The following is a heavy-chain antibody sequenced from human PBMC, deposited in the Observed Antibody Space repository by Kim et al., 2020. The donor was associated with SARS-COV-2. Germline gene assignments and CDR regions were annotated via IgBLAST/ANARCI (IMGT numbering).Heavy chain of an antibody. Sequence: ASVKVSCKASGYTFTGYYMHWVRQAPGQGLEWMGRINPNSGGTNYAQKFQGRVTMTRDTSISTAYMELSRLRSDDTAVYYCARVFSAGRIVVVVAARDAFDIWGQGTMVTVSS. J-gene: IGHJ3*02. CDR1: GYTFTGYY. CDR3: ARVFSAGRIVVVVAARDAFDI. D-gene: IGHD2-15*01. V-gene: IGHV1-2*06. CDR2: INPNSGGT.